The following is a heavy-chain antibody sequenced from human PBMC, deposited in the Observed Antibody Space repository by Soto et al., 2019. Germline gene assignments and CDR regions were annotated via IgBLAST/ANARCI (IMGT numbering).Heavy chain of an antibody. Sequence: PGESLKISCAASGFTFSNSAMTWVRQAPGKGLEWVSSISGSGGRTYYADSVKGRFTISRDNSKNILYVQMNSLRAEDTAGYYCATSRGSYFYMDVWGKGTTVTVSS. CDR3: ATSRGSYFYMDV. D-gene: IGHD3-9*01. CDR2: ISGSGGRT. CDR1: GFTFSNSA. V-gene: IGHV3-23*01. J-gene: IGHJ6*03.